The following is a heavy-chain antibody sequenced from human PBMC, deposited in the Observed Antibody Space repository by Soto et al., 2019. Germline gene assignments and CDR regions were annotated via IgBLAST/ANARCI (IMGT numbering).Heavy chain of an antibody. J-gene: IGHJ6*02. V-gene: IGHV4-39*07. CDR1: GGSSSSTSYY. CDR3: ARDGGGSGSYYYGMDV. Sequence: SETLSLTCTVSGGSSSSTSYYWGWIRQPPGKGLEWIGSIYSSGNTYYNPSLKSRVTISVDTSKNQFSLKLSSVTAADTAVYYCARDGGGSGSYYYGMDVWGQGTTVTVSS. CDR2: IYSSGNT. D-gene: IGHD3-10*01.